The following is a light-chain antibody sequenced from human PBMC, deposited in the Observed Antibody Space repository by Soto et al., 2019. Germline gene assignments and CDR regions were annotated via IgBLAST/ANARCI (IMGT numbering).Light chain of an antibody. CDR1: NRDMGNYTI. CDR2: EVT. J-gene: IGLJ1*01. V-gene: IGLV2-23*02. Sequence: QSVLTQPAAVSGSPGRSITSSCTGTNRDMGNYTIVSSYKQQPDKAPKLIIYEVTKRPSGVSNRFSGSKSGNTASLTISGLQAEDEGDYHCCSYAGSDVFVFGTGTKVTVL. CDR3: CSYAGSDVFV.